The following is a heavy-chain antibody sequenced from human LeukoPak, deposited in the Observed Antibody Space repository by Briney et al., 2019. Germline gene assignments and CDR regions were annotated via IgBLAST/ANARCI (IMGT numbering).Heavy chain of an antibody. CDR3: GKTTVGYSSGQKPAWPVDY. CDR2: IFGSGGSP. D-gene: IGHD5-18*01. CDR1: GFTFGSHA. V-gene: IGHV3-23*01. J-gene: IGHJ4*02. Sequence: GGSLRLSCEASGFTFGSHAMYWVRQAPGKGLEWVAGIFGSGGSPHYADPVKGRFTISRHNSRNTVYLQINSLRAEDTAVYYCGKTTVGYSSGQKPAWPVDYWGQGTLVTVSS.